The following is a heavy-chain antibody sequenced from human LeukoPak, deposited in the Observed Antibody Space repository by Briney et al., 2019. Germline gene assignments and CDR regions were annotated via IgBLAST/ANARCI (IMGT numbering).Heavy chain of an antibody. Sequence: SKTLSPTCTVSGGSISSYYWSWIRQPAGKGLEWIGRIYTSGSTNYNPSLKSRVTMSVDTSKNQFSLKLSSVTAADTAVYYCARDSSSWSFLDYWGQGTLVTVSS. J-gene: IGHJ4*02. V-gene: IGHV4-4*07. CDR2: IYTSGST. D-gene: IGHD6-13*01. CDR1: GGSISSYY. CDR3: ARDSSSWSFLDY.